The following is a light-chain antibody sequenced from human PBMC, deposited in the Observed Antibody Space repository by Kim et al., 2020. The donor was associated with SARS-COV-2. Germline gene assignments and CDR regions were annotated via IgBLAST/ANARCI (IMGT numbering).Light chain of an antibody. V-gene: IGKV1-17*01. Sequence: DIQMTQSPSSLSASVGDRVTITCRASQDIRNDLGWYQQNPGRAPKPLIYGASSLQSGVPSRFSGSGSGTEFTLTINSLQPEDFATYFWLQYNTYPITFGQGTRVEIK. CDR3: LQYNTYPIT. CDR1: QDIRND. CDR2: GAS. J-gene: IGKJ5*01.